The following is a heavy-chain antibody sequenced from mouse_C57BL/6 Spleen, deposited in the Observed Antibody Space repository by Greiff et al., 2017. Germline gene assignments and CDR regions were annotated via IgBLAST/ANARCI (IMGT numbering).Heavy chain of an antibody. D-gene: IGHD2-5*01. V-gene: IGHV1-55*01. CDR2: IYPGSGST. CDR3: AAFYYSNYLYYCDY. Sequence: QVQLKQPGAELVKPGASVKMSCKASGYTFTSYWITWVKQRPGQGLEWIGDIYPGSGSTNYNEKFKSKATLTVDTSSSTAYMQLSSLTSEDSAVXYCAAFYYSNYLYYCDYWGQGTTLTVSS. J-gene: IGHJ2*01. CDR1: GYTFTSYW.